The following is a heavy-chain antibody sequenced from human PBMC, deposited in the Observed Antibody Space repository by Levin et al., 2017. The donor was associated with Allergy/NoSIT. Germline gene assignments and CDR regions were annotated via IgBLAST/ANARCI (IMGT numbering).Heavy chain of an antibody. Sequence: SETLSLTCAVYGGSFSGYYWSWIRQPPGKGLEWIGEINQSGSTNYNPSLKSRVTISVDTSKNQFSLKLSSVTAADTAVYYCARGSDDYIWGSYLYYFDYWGQGTLVTVSS. J-gene: IGHJ4*02. CDR1: GGSFSGYY. CDR3: ARGSDDYIWGSYLYYFDY. CDR2: INQSGST. V-gene: IGHV4-34*01. D-gene: IGHD3-16*01.